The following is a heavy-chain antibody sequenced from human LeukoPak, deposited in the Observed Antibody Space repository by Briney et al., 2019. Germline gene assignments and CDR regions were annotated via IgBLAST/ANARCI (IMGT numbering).Heavy chain of an antibody. Sequence: KPSETLSLTCTVSGGSISSHYWTWIRQPPGKGLEWIGYVQDSGSTNYNPSLKSRVTILLDTSKNQFSLKLSSVTATDTAVYYCARRSGWYGIDYWGQGTLVTVSS. CDR3: ARRSGWYGIDY. V-gene: IGHV4-59*08. J-gene: IGHJ4*02. CDR1: GGSISSHY. D-gene: IGHD6-19*01. CDR2: VQDSGST.